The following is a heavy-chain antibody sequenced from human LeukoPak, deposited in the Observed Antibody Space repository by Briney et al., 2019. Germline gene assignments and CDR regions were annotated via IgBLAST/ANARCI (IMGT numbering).Heavy chain of an antibody. J-gene: IGHJ3*02. CDR3: ARERTMVRGVAPYDAFDI. D-gene: IGHD3-10*01. V-gene: IGHV4-4*02. CDR1: GGSISSTNW. CDR2: IYYTGST. Sequence: SGTLSLTCAVCGGSISSTNWGSWVRPPPGEGLESIGNIYYTGSTYYNPSLKSRVTMSAEASTNQLPLKLSSLTAAATAVYYCARERTMVRGVAPYDAFDIWGQGTMVTVSS.